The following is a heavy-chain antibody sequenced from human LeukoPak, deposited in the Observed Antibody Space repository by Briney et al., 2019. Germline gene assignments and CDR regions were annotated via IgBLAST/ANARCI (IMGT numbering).Heavy chain of an antibody. Sequence: SETLSLTCTVSGGSISTSFYYWGWIRQPPGKGLEWVGSVFYSGSTYYNPSFKSRVTISVDTSKNQFSLKLNSVTAADTAVYYCAKSGYCSSSSRYHAFDIWGQGTMVTVSS. V-gene: IGHV4-39*07. D-gene: IGHD2-2*01. CDR1: GGSISTSFYY. CDR2: VFYSGST. J-gene: IGHJ3*02. CDR3: AKSGYCSSSSRYHAFDI.